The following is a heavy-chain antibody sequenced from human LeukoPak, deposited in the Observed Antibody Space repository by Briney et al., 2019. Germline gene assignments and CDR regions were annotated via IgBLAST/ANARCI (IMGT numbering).Heavy chain of an antibody. Sequence: PGGSLRLSCAPSGFIVTDAWMSWVRQAPGKGLEWVGRIKSTASGGTIDYAAPVKGRFSISRDNSKNTLYLQMNSLRAEDTAVYYCAKRGDGLRYFDWLFSFDYWGQGTLVTVSS. J-gene: IGHJ4*02. CDR1: GFIVTDAW. V-gene: IGHV3-15*01. D-gene: IGHD3-9*01. CDR3: AKRGDGLRYFDWLFSFDY. CDR2: IKSTASGGTI.